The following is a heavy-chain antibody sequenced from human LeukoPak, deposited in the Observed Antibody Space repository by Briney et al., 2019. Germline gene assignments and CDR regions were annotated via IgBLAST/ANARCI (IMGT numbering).Heavy chain of an antibody. Sequence: PGGSLRLSCAASGITFSSYAMSWVRQAPGKGLEWVSAISGSGSNTYYADSVKGRFTISRDNSKNTLYLQMNSLRAEDTAVYYCAKNSGMGGGAFDIWGQGTMVTVSS. CDR1: GITFSSYA. CDR3: AKNSGMGGGAFDI. CDR2: ISGSGSNT. D-gene: IGHD1-26*01. V-gene: IGHV3-23*01. J-gene: IGHJ3*02.